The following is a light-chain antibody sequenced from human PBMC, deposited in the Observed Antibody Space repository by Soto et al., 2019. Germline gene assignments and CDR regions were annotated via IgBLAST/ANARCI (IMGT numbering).Light chain of an antibody. V-gene: IGKV3-15*01. CDR3: QQYDNWPLT. Sequence: EVVMTQSPATLSVSPGERATLSCRASQSISSNLAWYQHKPGQAPRLLIFGAFTRATGIPARFSGGGAGTEFTLTISSLQSEDFAVYYCQQYDNWPLTFGGGTKVEIK. J-gene: IGKJ4*01. CDR2: GAF. CDR1: QSISSN.